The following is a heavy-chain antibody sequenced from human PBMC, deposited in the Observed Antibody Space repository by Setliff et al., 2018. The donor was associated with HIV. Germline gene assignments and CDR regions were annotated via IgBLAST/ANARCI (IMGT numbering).Heavy chain of an antibody. J-gene: IGHJ6*03. CDR3: ARGFGSSWGGNYYYYYMDV. CDR1: GGSISSHY. D-gene: IGHD6-13*01. Sequence: PSETLSLTCTVSGGSISSHYWSWIRQPPGKGLEWIGYIYYSGSTNYNPSLKSRVTISVDTSKNQFSLKLSSVTAAGTAVYYCARGFGSSWGGNYYYYYMDVWGKGTTVTVSS. CDR2: IYYSGST. V-gene: IGHV4-59*11.